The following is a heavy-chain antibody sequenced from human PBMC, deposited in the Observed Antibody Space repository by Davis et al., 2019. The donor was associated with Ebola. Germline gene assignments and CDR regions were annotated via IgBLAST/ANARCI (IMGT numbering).Heavy chain of an antibody. CDR3: ALIPYRSRWNDGFDI. CDR2: IYPGDSDI. Sequence: GESLKISCVVSGYNFATSWIGWVRQMSGRGLEWMGVIYPGDSDITYSPSFEGQITISVDRAISTAYLQWRSLKASDTAMYYCALIPYRSRWNDGFDIWGQGTMVTVSS. J-gene: IGHJ3*02. CDR1: GYNFATSW. D-gene: IGHD1-1*01. V-gene: IGHV5-51*06.